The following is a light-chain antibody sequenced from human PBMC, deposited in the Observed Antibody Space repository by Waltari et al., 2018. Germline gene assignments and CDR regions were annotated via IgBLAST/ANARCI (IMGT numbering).Light chain of an antibody. Sequence: EIEMTQSPATLSASPGERVTRSCRASQSVGNNLAWYQQRPGQAPRLLIYGASTRATDISDRFSGSGSGTDFTLTISSLQPDDFATYYCQQYNSDDWTFGQGTKVEI. CDR3: QQYNSDDWT. V-gene: IGKV3-15*01. CDR1: QSVGNN. J-gene: IGKJ1*01. CDR2: GAS.